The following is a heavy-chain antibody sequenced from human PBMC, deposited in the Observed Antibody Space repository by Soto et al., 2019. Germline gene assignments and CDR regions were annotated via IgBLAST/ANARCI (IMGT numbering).Heavy chain of an antibody. CDR1: GFTFSSYG. J-gene: IGHJ5*02. V-gene: IGHV3-33*01. CDR3: ARDPEYYYDSSGYYNWFDP. Sequence: GGSLRLSCAASGFTFSSYGMHWVRQAPGKGLEWVAVIWYDGSNKYYADSVKGRFTISRDNSKNTLYLQMNSLRAEDTAVYYCARDPEYYYDSSGYYNWFDPWGQGTLVTVSS. CDR2: IWYDGSNK. D-gene: IGHD3-22*01.